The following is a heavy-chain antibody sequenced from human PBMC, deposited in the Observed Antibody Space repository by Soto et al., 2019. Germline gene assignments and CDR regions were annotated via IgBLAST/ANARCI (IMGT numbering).Heavy chain of an antibody. D-gene: IGHD3-10*01. CDR1: GYSFANYW. J-gene: IGHJ6*02. Sequence: TGESLKISCQGSGYSFANYWIAWVRQMPGKGLEWVGAIYPGDSDTRYSPSFRGQVTISADKSISHVYLQWSSLKASDTAMYYCARNRLRQYYYGMDVWGQGTTVTVSS. CDR3: ARNRLRQYYYGMDV. V-gene: IGHV5-51*01. CDR2: IYPGDSDT.